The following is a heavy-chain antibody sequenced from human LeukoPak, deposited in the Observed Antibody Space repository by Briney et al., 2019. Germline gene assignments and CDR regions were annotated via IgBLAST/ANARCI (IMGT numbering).Heavy chain of an antibody. J-gene: IGHJ4*02. V-gene: IGHV4-59*08. D-gene: IGHD6-19*01. Sequence: SETLSLTCTVSGGSISSYYWSWIRQPPGKGLEWIGYIYYSGSTNYNPSLKSRVTISVDTSKNQFSLKLSSVTAADTAVYYCARHSSGWYEYYFDYWGQGTLVTVSS. CDR3: ARHSSGWYEYYFDY. CDR1: GGSISSYY. CDR2: IYYSGST.